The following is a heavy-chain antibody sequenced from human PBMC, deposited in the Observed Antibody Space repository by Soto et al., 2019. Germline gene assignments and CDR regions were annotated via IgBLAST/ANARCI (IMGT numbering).Heavy chain of an antibody. CDR1: GGSIISGGYY. CDR2: IYYSGST. CDR3: ARDCGRCYSGFDS. D-gene: IGHD2-15*01. Sequence: SETLSLTCTVSGGSIISGGYYWNLIRQHPGKGLEWIGYIYYSGSTYYNPSLKSRVTISVDTSKNQSSLKLSSVTAADTAVYYCARDCGRCYSGFDSWGQGTLVTVSS. J-gene: IGHJ4*02. V-gene: IGHV4-31*03.